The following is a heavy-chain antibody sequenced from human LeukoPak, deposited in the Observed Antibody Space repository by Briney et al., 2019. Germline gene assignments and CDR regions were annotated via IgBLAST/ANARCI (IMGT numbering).Heavy chain of an antibody. D-gene: IGHD2/OR15-2a*01. J-gene: IGHJ6*02. Sequence: GASVKVSCKASGYTFTSYAMHWVRQAPGESLEWMAWINGATGNTEYSQEFQARVTITRDTSASTAYMELSSLRSEDTAVYYCARSIIIVPNTSYYYYYMDVWGQGTTVTVSS. CDR1: GYTFTSYA. V-gene: IGHV1-3*01. CDR2: INGATGNT. CDR3: ARSIIIVPNTSYYYYYMDV.